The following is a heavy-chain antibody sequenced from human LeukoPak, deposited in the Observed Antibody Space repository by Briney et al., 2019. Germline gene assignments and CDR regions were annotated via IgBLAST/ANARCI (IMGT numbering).Heavy chain of an antibody. CDR1: GFTFSSYS. CDR3: ARDPSGYYFRFDY. V-gene: IGHV3-21*01. Sequence: GGSLRLSCAASGFTFSSYSMNWVRQAPGKGMEWVSSISSSSSYIYYADSVKGRFTISRDNAKNSLYLQMNRLRAEDTAVYYRARDPSGYYFRFDYWGQGTLVTVSS. J-gene: IGHJ4*02. CDR2: ISSSSSYI. D-gene: IGHD3-22*01.